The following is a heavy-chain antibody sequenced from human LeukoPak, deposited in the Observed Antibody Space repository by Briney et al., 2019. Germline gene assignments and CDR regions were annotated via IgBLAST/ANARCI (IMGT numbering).Heavy chain of an antibody. CDR3: AGYYYDSSRGFDL. CDR2: INWNGAWT. V-gene: IGHV3-20*04. D-gene: IGHD3-22*01. J-gene: IGHJ5*02. CDR1: GFKFDDYG. Sequence: GGSLRLSCAASGFKFDDYGMSWVRQAPGKGLEWVCDINWNGAWTGYADSVKGRFAISRDNAKNSLYLQMDSLRAEGTALYYCAGYYYDSSRGFDLWGQGTLVTVSA.